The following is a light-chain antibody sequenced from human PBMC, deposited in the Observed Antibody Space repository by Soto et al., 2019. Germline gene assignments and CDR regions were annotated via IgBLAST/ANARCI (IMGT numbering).Light chain of an antibody. Sequence: SALTQPASVSGSPGQWIAISCPGTSSDVGAYDYVSWYQQHPDKAPKLMIYEVSNRPSGVSDRFSGSKSVNTATLTISGLQAEDEDDYYCASYTTTSTRVFGTGTKVTVL. CDR2: EVS. V-gene: IGLV2-14*03. CDR1: SSDVGAYDY. J-gene: IGLJ1*01. CDR3: ASYTTTSTRV.